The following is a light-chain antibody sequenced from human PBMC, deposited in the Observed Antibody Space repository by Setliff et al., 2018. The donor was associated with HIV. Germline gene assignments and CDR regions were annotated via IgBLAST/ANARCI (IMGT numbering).Light chain of an antibody. CDR3: QSYDSSLSGYV. J-gene: IGLJ1*01. V-gene: IGLV1-40*01. CDR2: DNH. Sequence: QSALTQPPSVSGAPGQMVTISCIGSSSNIGAGYDVHWYQQVPGTAPKLLIFDNHIRPSGVPDRFSGSKPGTSASLAITGLQAEDEADYYCQSYDSSLSGYVFGIGTKVTVL. CDR1: SSNIGAGYD.